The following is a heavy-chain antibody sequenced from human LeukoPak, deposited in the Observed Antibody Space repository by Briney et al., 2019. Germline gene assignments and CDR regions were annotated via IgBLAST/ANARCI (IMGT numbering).Heavy chain of an antibody. J-gene: IGHJ4*02. Sequence: ASVKVSCKASGYTFTGYYMHWVRQAPGKGLEWMGGFDPEDGETIYAQKFQGRVTMTEDTSTDTAYMELSSLRSEDTAVYYCATVFLWFGESRHNFDYWGQGTLVTVSS. D-gene: IGHD3-10*01. CDR3: ATVFLWFGESRHNFDY. V-gene: IGHV1-24*01. CDR2: FDPEDGET. CDR1: GYTFTGYY.